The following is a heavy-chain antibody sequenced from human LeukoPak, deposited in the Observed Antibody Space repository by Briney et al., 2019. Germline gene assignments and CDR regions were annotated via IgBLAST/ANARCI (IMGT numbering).Heavy chain of an antibody. CDR3: AGGRNNYYDRSGYGGPSDY. CDR2: IYYSGST. J-gene: IGHJ4*02. Sequence: SETLSLTCTVSGGSISSYYWSWIRQPPGKGLEWIGYIYYSGSTNYNPSLKSRVTISVDTSKNQFSLKLSSVTAADTAVYYCAGGRNNYYDRSGYGGPSDYWGQGTLVTVSS. D-gene: IGHD3-22*01. CDR1: GGSISSYY. V-gene: IGHV4-59*01.